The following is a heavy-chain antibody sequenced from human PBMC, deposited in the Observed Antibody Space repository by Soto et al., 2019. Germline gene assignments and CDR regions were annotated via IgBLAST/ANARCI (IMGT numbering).Heavy chain of an antibody. V-gene: IGHV4-59*08. J-gene: IGHJ6*02. CDR1: AGSISSYY. Sequence: SETLSLTCTVSAGSISSYYWSWIRQPPGKGLEWIGYIYYSGSTNYNPSLKSRVTISVDTSKNQFSLKLSSVTAADTAVYCCARQVYYYYGMDVWGQGTTVTVSS. CDR2: IYYSGST. CDR3: ARQVYYYYGMDV.